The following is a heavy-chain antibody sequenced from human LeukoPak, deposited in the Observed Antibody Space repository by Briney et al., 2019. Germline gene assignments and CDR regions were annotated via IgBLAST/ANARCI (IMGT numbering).Heavy chain of an antibody. Sequence: GGSLRLSCAASGFTFSGYSMNWVRQAPGKGLEWVSSISSSSSYIYYADSVKGRFTISRDNAKNSLYLQMNSLRAEDTAVYYCARETGAIFAMDVWGKGTTVTVSS. D-gene: IGHD7-27*01. V-gene: IGHV3-21*01. CDR3: ARETGAIFAMDV. CDR1: GFTFSGYS. J-gene: IGHJ6*04. CDR2: ISSSSSYI.